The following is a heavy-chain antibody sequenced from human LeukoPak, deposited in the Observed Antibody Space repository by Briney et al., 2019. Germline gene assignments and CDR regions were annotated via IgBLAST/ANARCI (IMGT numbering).Heavy chain of an antibody. D-gene: IGHD2-21*02. V-gene: IGHV4-34*01. CDR1: GGSFSGYY. J-gene: IGHJ4*02. Sequence: PSETLSITCAVYGGSFSGYYWSWIRQPPGKGLEWIGGINRSGSTNYNPSLKGRVTISVDTSKNQFSLKLSSVTAADTAVYYCARGLSAIVHWGQGTLVTVSS. CDR2: INRSGST. CDR3: ARGLSAIVH.